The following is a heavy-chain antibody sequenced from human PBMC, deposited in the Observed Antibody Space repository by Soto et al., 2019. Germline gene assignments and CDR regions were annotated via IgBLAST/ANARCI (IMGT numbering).Heavy chain of an antibody. J-gene: IGHJ6*02. CDR2: IYYSGST. CDR1: GGSISSSSYY. CDR3: ARQPPRGGDYVGYYYYGMDV. D-gene: IGHD2-21*02. Sequence: QLQLQESGPGLVKPSETLSLTCTVSGGSISSSSYYWGWIRQPPGKGLEWIGSIYYSGSTYYNPSLKSRVTIPVDTSSSKCSLRLSSGTAADTAVYYCARQPPRGGDYVGYYYYGMDVWGQGTTVTVSS. V-gene: IGHV4-39*01.